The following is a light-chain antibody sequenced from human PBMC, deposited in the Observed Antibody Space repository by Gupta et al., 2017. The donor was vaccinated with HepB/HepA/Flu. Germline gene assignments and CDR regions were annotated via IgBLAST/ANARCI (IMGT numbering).Light chain of an antibody. J-gene: IGKJ1*01. Sequence: EIVMTQSPSTLSVSVGERATLSCRASQSVSSYLDWYQQKPGQAPKLLIYGSSTRESGVPARFSGSGSGTEFTLTISSLQPEDFAVYYCQHKNNCPLTFGQGTKVEIK. CDR1: QSVSSY. CDR2: GSS. V-gene: IGKV3-15*01. CDR3: QHKNNCPLT.